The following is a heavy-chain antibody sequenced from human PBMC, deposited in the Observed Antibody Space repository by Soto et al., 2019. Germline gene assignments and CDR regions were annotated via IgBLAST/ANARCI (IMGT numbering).Heavy chain of an antibody. V-gene: IGHV3-48*01. CDR2: ISSSSSTI. J-gene: IGHJ4*02. CDR3: ARAFSE. CDR1: GFTFSTYN. Sequence: PGGSLRLSCAASGFTFSTYNMNWVRQAPGKGLEWVSYISSSSSTISYADSVKGRFTISRDNAKNSLYLQMNSLRAEDTAVYYCARAFSEWGQGTLVTVSS.